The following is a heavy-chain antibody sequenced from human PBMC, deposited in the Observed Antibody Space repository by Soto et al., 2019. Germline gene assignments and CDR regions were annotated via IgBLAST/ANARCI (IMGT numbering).Heavy chain of an antibody. CDR2: INHSGST. D-gene: IGHD4-17*01. J-gene: IGHJ3*02. CDR1: GGSFSGYY. Sequence: SETLSLTGAVYGGSFSGYYWSWIRQPPGKGLEWIGEINHSGSTNYNPSLKSRVTISVDTSKNQFSLKLSSVTAADTAVYYCARHDYGDYDEAFDIWGQGTMVTVSS. V-gene: IGHV4-34*01. CDR3: ARHDYGDYDEAFDI.